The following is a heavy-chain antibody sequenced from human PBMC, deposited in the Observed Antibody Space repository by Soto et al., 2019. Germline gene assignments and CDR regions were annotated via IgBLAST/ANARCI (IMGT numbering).Heavy chain of an antibody. CDR3: ARLVVVVVAAPNWFDP. Sequence: GGSLRLSCAASGFTFSSYWMSWVRQAPGKGLEWVANIKQDGSEKYYVDSVKGRFTISRDNAKNSLYLQMNSLRAEDTAVYYCARLVVVVVAAPNWFDPWGQGTLVTVSS. D-gene: IGHD2-15*01. CDR2: IKQDGSEK. CDR1: GFTFSSYW. J-gene: IGHJ5*02. V-gene: IGHV3-7*05.